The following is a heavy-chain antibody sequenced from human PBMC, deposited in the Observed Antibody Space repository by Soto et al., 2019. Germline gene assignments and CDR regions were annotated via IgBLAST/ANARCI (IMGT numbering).Heavy chain of an antibody. V-gene: IGHV3-48*02. J-gene: IGHJ5*02. CDR2: ISSSSSTI. Sequence: EVQLVESGGGLVQPGGSLRLSCAASGFTFSSYSMNWVRQAPGKGLEWVSYISSSSSTIYYADSVKGRFTISRDNAKNSLYLQMNSRRDEDTAVYYCARGAEYDRSGIRLNWFDPWGQGTLVTVSS. D-gene: IGHD3-22*01. CDR3: ARGAEYDRSGIRLNWFDP. CDR1: GFTFSSYS.